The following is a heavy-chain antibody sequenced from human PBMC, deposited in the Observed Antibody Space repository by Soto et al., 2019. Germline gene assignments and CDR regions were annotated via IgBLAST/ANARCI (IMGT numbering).Heavy chain of an antibody. V-gene: IGHV3-23*01. CDR2: LSDSGGDT. CDR1: GFTFNRHA. D-gene: IGHD3-22*01. J-gene: IGHJ4*02. CDR3: ARNYYDSGGGFDY. Sequence: PGGSLRLSCTASGFTFNRHAMTWVRQAPGKGLEWVSGLSDSGGDTYCADSVKGRFTISRDNSKNTLYLQMNSLRAEDTAVYYCARNYYDSGGGFDYWGQGTLVTVSS.